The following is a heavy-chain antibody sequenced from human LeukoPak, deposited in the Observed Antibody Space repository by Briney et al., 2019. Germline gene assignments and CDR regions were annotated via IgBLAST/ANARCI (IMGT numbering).Heavy chain of an antibody. CDR1: GGSFSGYY. V-gene: IGHV4-34*01. D-gene: IGHD3-22*01. Sequence: SETLSLTCAVYGGSFSGYYWSWIRQPPGKGLEWIGEINHSGSANYNPSLKSRVTISVDTSKNQFSLKLSSVTAADTAVYYCARGPRPLYYYDSSGWDAFDIWGQGTMVTVSS. CDR2: INHSGSA. J-gene: IGHJ3*02. CDR3: ARGPRPLYYYDSSGWDAFDI.